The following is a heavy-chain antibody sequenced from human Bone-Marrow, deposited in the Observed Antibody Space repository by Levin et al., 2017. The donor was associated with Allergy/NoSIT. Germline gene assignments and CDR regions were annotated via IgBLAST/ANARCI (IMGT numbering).Heavy chain of an antibody. D-gene: IGHD2-21*02. CDR2: INPNSGGT. Sequence: GESLKISCKASGYTFTGYYMHWVRQAPGQGLEWMGRINPNSGGTSFAQKFQGRVTMARDTSINTAYMELTSLRSDDTAVYYCAKERGNGDWYYVYWGQGTLVTVSS. J-gene: IGHJ4*02. CDR1: GYTFTGYY. CDR3: AKERGNGDWYYVY. V-gene: IGHV1-2*06.